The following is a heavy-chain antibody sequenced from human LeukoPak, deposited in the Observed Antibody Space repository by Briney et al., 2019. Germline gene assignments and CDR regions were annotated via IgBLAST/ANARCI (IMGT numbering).Heavy chain of an antibody. D-gene: IGHD5-18*01. CDR2: IWHDGSDK. V-gene: IGHV3-33*01. Sequence: GGSLRLSCAASGFTFHNFAMPWVRQAPGRGLEWVAIIWHDGSDKYYADSVKGRFIISRDNPKNTLYLQMNSLRAEDAAVYYCGRVLDTAGIAYWGQGTLVTVSS. CDR1: GFTFHNFA. CDR3: GRVLDTAGIAY. J-gene: IGHJ4*02.